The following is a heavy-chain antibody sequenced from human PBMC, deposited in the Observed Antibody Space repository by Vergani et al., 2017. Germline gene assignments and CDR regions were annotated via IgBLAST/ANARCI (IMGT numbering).Heavy chain of an antibody. D-gene: IGHD2-15*01. Sequence: QVQLVQSGAEVKKPGSSVKVSCKASGGTFSSYAISWVRQAPGQGLEWMGRIIPILGIANYAQKFQGRVTITADKSTSTAYMELSSLRSEDTAVYYCARARYCSGGSCYGLGYWGQGTLVTVSS. CDR1: GGTFSSYA. CDR3: ARARYCSGGSCYGLGY. J-gene: IGHJ4*02. CDR2: IIPILGIA. V-gene: IGHV1-69*04.